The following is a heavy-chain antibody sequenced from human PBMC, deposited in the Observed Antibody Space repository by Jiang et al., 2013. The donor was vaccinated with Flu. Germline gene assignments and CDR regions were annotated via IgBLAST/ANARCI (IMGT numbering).Heavy chain of an antibody. CDR2: IHHSENS. CDR1: GGSISGGGYY. Sequence: GLVKPSQTLSLTCTVSGGSISGGGYYWSWIRQHPGKGLEWIGYIHHSENSYYNPSLPSLKSRMSISVDTSKNQFSLKLRSVTAADTAVYYCARNRDAYNFYFDYWGRGTLVTVSS. D-gene: IGHD5-24*01. V-gene: IGHV4-31*03. J-gene: IGHJ4*02. CDR3: ARNRDAYNFYFDY.